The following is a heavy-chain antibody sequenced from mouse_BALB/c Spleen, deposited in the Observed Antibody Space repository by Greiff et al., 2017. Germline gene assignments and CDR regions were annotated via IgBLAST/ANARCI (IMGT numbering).Heavy chain of an antibody. J-gene: IGHJ4*01. D-gene: IGHD2-10*02. Sequence: VQLQQSGPGLVKPSQSLSLTCSVTGYSITSGYYWNWIRQFPGNKLEWMGYISYDGSNNYNPSLKNRISITRDTSKNQFFLKLNSVTTEDTATYYCASGYGNYYAMDYWGQGTSVTVSS. CDR2: ISYDGSN. CDR3: ASGYGNYYAMDY. V-gene: IGHV3-6*02. CDR1: GYSITSGYY.